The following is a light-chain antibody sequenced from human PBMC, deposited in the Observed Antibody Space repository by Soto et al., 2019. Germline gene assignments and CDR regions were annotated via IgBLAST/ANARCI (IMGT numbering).Light chain of an antibody. V-gene: IGKV3-15*01. CDR2: GAS. Sequence: TVLTQSPATLSVSPGERASLSCRASQSVSINLAWYQQKPGQAPRLLIYGASTRATGIPARFSGSGSGTEFTLTINSLQSEDFAVYYCQQRSNWPLTFGGGTKVEIK. CDR1: QSVSIN. J-gene: IGKJ4*01. CDR3: QQRSNWPLT.